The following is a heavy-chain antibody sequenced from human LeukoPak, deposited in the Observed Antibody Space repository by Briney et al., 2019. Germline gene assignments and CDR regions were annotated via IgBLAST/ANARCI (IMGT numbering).Heavy chain of an antibody. CDR3: ARMVGWGARRYYYYYMDV. CDR2: IYYSGST. J-gene: IGHJ6*03. D-gene: IGHD1-26*01. Sequence: PSETLSLTCIVSGGSISSYHWSWIRQPPGKGLECIGYIYYSGSTNYNPSLKSRVTISVDTSKNQFSLKLSSVTAADTAVYYCARMVGWGARRYYYYYMDVWGKGTTVTISS. CDR1: GGSISSYH. V-gene: IGHV4-59*01.